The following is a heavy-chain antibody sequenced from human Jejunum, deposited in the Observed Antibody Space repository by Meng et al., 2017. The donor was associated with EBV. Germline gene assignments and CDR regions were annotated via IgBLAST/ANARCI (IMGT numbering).Heavy chain of an antibody. CDR1: GLTLRDFS. V-gene: IGHV3-11*01. J-gene: IGHJ4*02. CDR3: ASPPGGGTGGY. Sequence: QVRLCESVGGVVQPGGSLRLSWEVSGLTLRDFSMSWRRQAPGKGLEWVSYISSGGTTIYYADSVKGRFTISRDNGKNSLYLEMNSRRADDTAMYYCASPPGGGTGGYWGQGTLVTVSS. D-gene: IGHD2-8*02. CDR2: ISSGGTTI.